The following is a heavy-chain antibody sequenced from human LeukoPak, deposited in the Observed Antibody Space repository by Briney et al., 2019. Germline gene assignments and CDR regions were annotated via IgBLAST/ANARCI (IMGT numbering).Heavy chain of an antibody. CDR3: AKDTDFEGYYYYYMDV. V-gene: IGHV3-43*01. CDR2: ISWDGGST. CDR1: GFTFDDYT. D-gene: IGHD3/OR15-3a*01. Sequence: GGSLRLSCAASGFTFDDYTMHWVRQAPGKGLEWVSLISWDGGSTYYADSVKGRFTISRDNSKNTLYLQMNSLRAEDTAVYYCAKDTDFEGYYYYYMDVWGKGTTVTVSS. J-gene: IGHJ6*03.